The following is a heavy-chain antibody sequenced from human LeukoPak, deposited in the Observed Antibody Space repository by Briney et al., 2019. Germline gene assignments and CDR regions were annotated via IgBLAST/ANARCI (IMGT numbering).Heavy chain of an antibody. CDR3: ASLQVGAT. Sequence: SETLSLTCTVSGGSISSSSYYWGWIRQPPGKGLESVGSIYYSGSTYYNPSLKSRVTISVDTSKNQFSLKVSSVTAADTAVYYCASLQVGATWGQGTPVTVSS. CDR1: GGSISSSSYY. CDR2: IYYSGST. J-gene: IGHJ4*02. D-gene: IGHD1-26*01. V-gene: IGHV4-39*01.